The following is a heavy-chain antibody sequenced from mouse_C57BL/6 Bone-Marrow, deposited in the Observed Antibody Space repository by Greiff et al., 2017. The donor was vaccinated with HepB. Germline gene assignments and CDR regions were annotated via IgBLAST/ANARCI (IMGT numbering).Heavy chain of an antibody. J-gene: IGHJ2*01. CDR3: AKKVPSYYFDY. Sequence: QVQLQQSGAELARPGASVKLSCKASGYTFTSYGISWVKQRTGQGLEWIGEIYPRSGNTYYNEKFKGKATLTADKSSSTAYMERRSLTSEDSAVYYCAKKVPSYYFDYWGQGTTLTVSS. CDR1: GYTFTSYG. CDR2: IYPRSGNT. D-gene: IGHD2-14*01. V-gene: IGHV1-81*01.